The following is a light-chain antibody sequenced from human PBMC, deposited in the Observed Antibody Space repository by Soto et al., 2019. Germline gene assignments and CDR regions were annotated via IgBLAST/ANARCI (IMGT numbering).Light chain of an antibody. CDR3: CSYAGDNYV. Sequence: LTQPASVSGSPGQSITISCTGTSSDVGSYNLVSWYQHHPGKAPQLMIFVVSKRPSGVSNRFSGSKSGNTASLTISGLQAEDEADYYCCSYAGDNYVFGAGTKVTVL. V-gene: IGLV2-23*02. CDR1: SSDVGSYNL. J-gene: IGLJ1*01. CDR2: VVS.